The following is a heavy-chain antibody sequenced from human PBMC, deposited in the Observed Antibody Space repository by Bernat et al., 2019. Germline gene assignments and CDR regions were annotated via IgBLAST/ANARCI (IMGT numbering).Heavy chain of an antibody. V-gene: IGHV1-18*01. Sequence: QVQLVQSGAEVKKPGASVKVSCKASGYTFSSYGISWVRQAPGQGLEWMGWISAYNGNTNYAQKHQGRSTITTDTSTSTAYMELRSLRSDDTAVYYCARDNREGAVAGTTDYWGQGTLVTVSS. D-gene: IGHD6-19*01. CDR3: ARDNREGAVAGTTDY. CDR1: GYTFSSYG. CDR2: ISAYNGNT. J-gene: IGHJ4*02.